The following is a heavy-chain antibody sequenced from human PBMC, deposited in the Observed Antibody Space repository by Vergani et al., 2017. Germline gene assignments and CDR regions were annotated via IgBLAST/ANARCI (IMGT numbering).Heavy chain of an antibody. J-gene: IGHJ4*01. CDR2: VRNKEDGGTP. CDR1: GFTLSSHA. D-gene: IGHD6-13*01. Sequence: EVQLVESGGGLVQPGGSLRLSCAGSGFTLSSHAMHWVRQAPGKGLEWVGFVRNKEDGGTPEHAASVKGRFTISRDDSKAIAYLQMNSLKTEDTAVYYCTTGFPGSSWSTYWGQGTLVTVSS. V-gene: IGHV3-49*04. CDR3: TTGFPGSSWSTY.